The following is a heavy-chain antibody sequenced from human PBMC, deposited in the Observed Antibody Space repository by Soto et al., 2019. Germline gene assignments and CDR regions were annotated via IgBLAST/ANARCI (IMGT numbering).Heavy chain of an antibody. Sequence: PGESLKISCAASGLTFSNSVINWVRQAPGKGLEWVSGIINTGGTYYADSVKGRFAISRDTSKNTLSLQMNNLRAEDTAVYYCARNNWFDTWGQGTLVTVSS. CDR2: IINTGGT. CDR3: ARNNWFDT. J-gene: IGHJ5*02. V-gene: IGHV3-23*01. CDR1: GLTFSNSV.